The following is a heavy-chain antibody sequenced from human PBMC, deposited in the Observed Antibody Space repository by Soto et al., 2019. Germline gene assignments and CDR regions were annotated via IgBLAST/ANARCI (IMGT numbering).Heavy chain of an antibody. V-gene: IGHV3-72*01. Sequence: EVQLVESGGGLVQPGGSLRLSCAASGFTFSDHYIDWVRQAPGKGLEWVGRSRNKANSYTTEYAASVKGRFTISRDDSENSLYLQMNSLKTEDTAVYYCARAWTEPKDFDFWGQGTLVTVCS. CDR1: GFTFSDHY. CDR3: ARAWTEPKDFDF. CDR2: SRNKANSYTT. J-gene: IGHJ4*02.